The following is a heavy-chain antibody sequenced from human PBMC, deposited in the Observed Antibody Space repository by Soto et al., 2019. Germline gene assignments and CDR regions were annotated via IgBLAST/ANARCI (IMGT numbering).Heavy chain of an antibody. V-gene: IGHV1-46*01. CDR1: GYTFTSYY. CDR3: AGVTYYYDSSNYYYIDY. Sequence: QVQLVQSGAEVKKPGASVKVSCKASGYTFTSYYMHWVRQAPGQGLEWMGIINPSGGSTSYAQKCKGGVTMTRDTATTTVYVGRSSLKSEDTAVYYCAGVTYYYDSSNYYYIDYWGRGTLVPVSS. CDR2: INPSGGST. J-gene: IGHJ4*02. D-gene: IGHD3-22*01.